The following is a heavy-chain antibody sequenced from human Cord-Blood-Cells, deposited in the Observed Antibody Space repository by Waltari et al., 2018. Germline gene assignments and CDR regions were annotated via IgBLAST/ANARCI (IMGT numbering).Heavy chain of an antibody. Sequence: EVQLVESGGGLVQPGGSLRLPCAASGFTFSSYWMSWVRQAPGKGLEWVANIKQDGSEKYYVDSVKGRFTISRDNAKNSLYLQMNSLRAEDTAVYYCARVGSGSYPREYYFDYWGQGTLVTVSS. CDR3: ARVGSGSYPREYYFDY. D-gene: IGHD3-10*01. V-gene: IGHV3-7*01. CDR2: IKQDGSEK. CDR1: GFTFSSYW. J-gene: IGHJ4*02.